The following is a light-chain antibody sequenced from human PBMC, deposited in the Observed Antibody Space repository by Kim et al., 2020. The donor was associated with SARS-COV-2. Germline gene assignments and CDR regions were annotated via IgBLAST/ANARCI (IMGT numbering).Light chain of an antibody. CDR3: VQTLQTPLT. Sequence: DIVMTQSPLSLPVTPGEPASVSCRSSQRLLNGNRYNSLDWYVQKPGQSPQLLIYLGSTRASGVPDRFSGSGSGTEFTLKINRVEAEDVGIYYCVQTLQTPLTFGGGTKVDIK. J-gene: IGKJ4*01. CDR2: LGS. CDR1: QRLLNGNRYNS. V-gene: IGKV2-28*01.